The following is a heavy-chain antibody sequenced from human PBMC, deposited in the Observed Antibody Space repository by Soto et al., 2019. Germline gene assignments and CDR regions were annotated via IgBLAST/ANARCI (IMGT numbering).Heavy chain of an antibody. CDR3: ARDAEILTGSDAFDI. CDR1: GFTFDDYG. D-gene: IGHD3-9*01. Sequence: GGSLRLSCAASGFTFDDYGMSWIRQAPGKGLKWVSYISSSSSYTNYADSVKGRFTISRDNAKNSLYLQMNSLRAEDTAVYYCARDAEILTGSDAFDIWGQGTIVTVPS. J-gene: IGHJ3*02. V-gene: IGHV3-11*05. CDR2: ISSSSSYT.